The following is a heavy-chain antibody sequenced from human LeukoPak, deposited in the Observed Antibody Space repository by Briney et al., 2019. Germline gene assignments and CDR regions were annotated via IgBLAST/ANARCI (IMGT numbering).Heavy chain of an antibody. CDR3: VSGTTVTSGTDY. CDR2: INHSGST. D-gene: IGHD4-11*01. V-gene: IGHV4-34*01. J-gene: IGHJ4*02. Sequence: SETLSLTCAVYGGSFSGYYWSWIRQPPGKGLEWIGEINHSGSTNYNPSLKSRVTISVDTSKNQFSLKLSSVTAADTAVYYCVSGTTVTSGTDYWGQGTLVTVSS. CDR1: GGSFSGYY.